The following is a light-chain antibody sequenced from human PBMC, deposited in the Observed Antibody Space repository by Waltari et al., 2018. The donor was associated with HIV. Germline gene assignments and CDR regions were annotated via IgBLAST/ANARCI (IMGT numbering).Light chain of an antibody. V-gene: IGLV3-25*03. J-gene: IGLJ3*02. CDR3: QSTDSSGISWV. Sequence: SNKLTQPPSVSESPGQTARITCSGDALAKHHAYWYQQKPGQAPLLVIYKGSERPSGTPERFSGSSSGTTVTLTISGVQSEDEADYYCQSTDSSGISWVFGGGTKLTVL. CDR1: ALAKHH. CDR2: KGS.